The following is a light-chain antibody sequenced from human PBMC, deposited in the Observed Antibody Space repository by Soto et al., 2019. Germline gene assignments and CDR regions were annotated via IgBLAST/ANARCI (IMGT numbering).Light chain of an antibody. V-gene: IGLV2-14*01. Sequence: QSVLTQPASVSGSPGQSITISCTGTSSDVGGYNYVSWYQQHPGKAPKLMIYDVNNRPSGVSNRFSGSKSGNTASLTISGLPAEDEADYYCSSYRSSSTLYVFGTGTKVTVL. CDR3: SSYRSSSTLYV. CDR1: SSDVGGYNY. CDR2: DVN. J-gene: IGLJ1*01.